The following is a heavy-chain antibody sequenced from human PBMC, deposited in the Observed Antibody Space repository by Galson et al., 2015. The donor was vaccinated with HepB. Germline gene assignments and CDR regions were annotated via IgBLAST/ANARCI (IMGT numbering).Heavy chain of an antibody. J-gene: IGHJ4*02. CDR3: ARWGGGVGATSLRWGYFDY. Sequence: QSGAEVTKPGESLKISCKGSGYSFTSYWIGWVRQMPGKGLEWMGIIYPGDSDTRYSPSFQGQVTISADKSISTAYLQWSSLKASDTAMYYCARWGGGVGATSLRWGYFDYCGQGTLVTASS. CDR1: GYSFTSYW. D-gene: IGHD1-26*01. V-gene: IGHV5-51*03. CDR2: IYPGDSDT.